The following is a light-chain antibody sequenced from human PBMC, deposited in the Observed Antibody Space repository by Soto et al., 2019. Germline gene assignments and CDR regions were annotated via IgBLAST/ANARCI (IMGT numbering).Light chain of an antibody. CDR2: QDT. CDR1: KLGDRH. CDR3: QAWDSNTHVV. Sequence: YELTQPPSVSMSPGHTASLTCSGDKLGDRHVYWYQQKPGQSPVLVIYQDTKRPSGIPDRFSGSNSGNTATLTISGTQAVDEADYYCQAWDSNTHVVFGGGTKVTVL. J-gene: IGLJ2*01. V-gene: IGLV3-1*01.